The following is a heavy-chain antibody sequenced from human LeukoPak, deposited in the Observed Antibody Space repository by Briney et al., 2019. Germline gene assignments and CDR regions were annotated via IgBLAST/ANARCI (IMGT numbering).Heavy chain of an antibody. CDR2: ISYDGSNK. V-gene: IGHV3-30*18. CDR3: AKDGPVAMVRGVIEYYFHY. D-gene: IGHD3-10*01. CDR1: GFTVSCYG. Sequence: GGSLRLYCAAYGFTVSCYGMDWVRQAPGKGLEWVAVISYDGSNKYYADSVKGRFTISRDNSKNTLYLQMNSLRAEDTAVYYGAKDGPVAMVRGVIEYYFHYWGQGTLVTVSS. J-gene: IGHJ4*02.